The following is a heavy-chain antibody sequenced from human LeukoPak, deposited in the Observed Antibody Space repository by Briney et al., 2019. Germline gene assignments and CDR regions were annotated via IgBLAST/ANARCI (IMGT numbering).Heavy chain of an antibody. D-gene: IGHD5-18*01. Sequence: GGSLRLSCAASRLTFSIYGMHWVRQAPGRGLEWVTFIQYDGSNKYYADSVKGRFTISRDNSRNTLYLQMNSLRGEDTAVYYCARDRTAYSYGTFFDYWGQGTLVTVSS. V-gene: IGHV3-30*02. CDR3: ARDRTAYSYGTFFDY. CDR1: RLTFSIYG. CDR2: IQYDGSNK. J-gene: IGHJ4*02.